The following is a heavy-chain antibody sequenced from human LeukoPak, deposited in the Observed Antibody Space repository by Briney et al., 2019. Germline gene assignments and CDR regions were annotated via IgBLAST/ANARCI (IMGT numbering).Heavy chain of an antibody. CDR1: GFSYSNHW. Sequence: GGSLRLSCAASGFSYSNHWMHWVRQVPGEGLVWVSRIHRDGTTTNYADSVKGRFTISRDNARDTLFLQMNNLRVEDTAFYYCARARPDGSSYFDYWGQGILVTVSS. CDR3: ARARPDGSSYFDY. CDR2: IHRDGTTT. J-gene: IGHJ4*02. V-gene: IGHV3-74*01.